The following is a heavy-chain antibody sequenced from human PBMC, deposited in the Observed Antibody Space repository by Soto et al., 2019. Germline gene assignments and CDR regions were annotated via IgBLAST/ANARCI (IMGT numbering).Heavy chain of an antibody. Sequence: ASVKVSCKASGYTLRAYYMHWVRQAPGQGLEWMGWINPNNGATKYARDFQGRVTMTGDTSINTAYMELSRLRSDDTAVYYCARGSAGSYRFLNTDFWGQGALVTGSS. CDR2: INPNNGAT. CDR1: GYTLRAYY. CDR3: ARGSAGSYRFLNTDF. V-gene: IGHV1-2*02. D-gene: IGHD3-16*02. J-gene: IGHJ4*02.